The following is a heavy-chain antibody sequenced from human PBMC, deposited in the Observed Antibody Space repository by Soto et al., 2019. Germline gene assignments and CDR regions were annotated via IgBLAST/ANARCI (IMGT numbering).Heavy chain of an antibody. D-gene: IGHD4-17*01. CDR1: DGSISSSSHY. CDR2: IYYSGST. Sequence: QLQLQESGPGLVKPSETLSLTCTVSDGSISSSSHYWGWVRQPPGKGLEWIGSIYYSGSTYYNPSLKSRVTVSGDTSKNQFSLKLSSVTAADTAVYYCATTVTTILYFDYWGQGILVTVSS. V-gene: IGHV4-39*01. J-gene: IGHJ4*02. CDR3: ATTVTTILYFDY.